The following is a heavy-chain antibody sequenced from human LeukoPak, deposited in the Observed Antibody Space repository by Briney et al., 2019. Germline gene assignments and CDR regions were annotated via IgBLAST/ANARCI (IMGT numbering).Heavy chain of an antibody. J-gene: IGHJ4*02. D-gene: IGHD4-17*01. CDR3: ARAQTYGDSRLLLDY. CDR2: INWNGGST. CDR1: GFTFGNYG. V-gene: IGHV3-20*04. Sequence: PGGSLRLSCAASGFTFGNYGMSWVRQAPGKGLEWVSGINWNGGSTGYADSVEGRFTISRDNAKNSQYLQMNRLSVEDTAVYYCARAQTYGDSRLLLDYWGQGTLVTVSS.